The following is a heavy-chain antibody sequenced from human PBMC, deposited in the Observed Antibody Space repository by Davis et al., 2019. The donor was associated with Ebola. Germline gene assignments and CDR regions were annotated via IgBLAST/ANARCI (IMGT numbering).Heavy chain of an antibody. CDR3: ATLDILTAYVSYAMDV. J-gene: IGHJ6*02. CDR1: GYDFSDYY. D-gene: IGHD3-9*01. V-gene: IGHV1-69-2*01. Sequence: ASVKVSCKASGYDFSDYYIHWVQGAPGKGLEWVGLVDPKGGRTVYAEKFQDRVTITADKSTDTVYMELRSLTYEDTGVYYCATLDILTAYVSYAMDVWGQGTTVTVS. CDR2: VDPKGGRT.